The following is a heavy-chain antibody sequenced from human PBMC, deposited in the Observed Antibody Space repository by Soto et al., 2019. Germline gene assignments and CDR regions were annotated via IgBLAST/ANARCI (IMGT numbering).Heavy chain of an antibody. Sequence: SETLSLTCAVSGGSISSSNWWSWVRQPPGKGLEWIGEIYHSGSTNYNPSLESRVTISVDKSKNQFSLKLSSVTAADTAVYYCARDRGGSSAYGMDVWGQGTTVTVSS. CDR1: GGSISSSNW. CDR3: ARDRGGSSAYGMDV. J-gene: IGHJ6*02. CDR2: IYHSGST. D-gene: IGHD6-6*01. V-gene: IGHV4-4*02.